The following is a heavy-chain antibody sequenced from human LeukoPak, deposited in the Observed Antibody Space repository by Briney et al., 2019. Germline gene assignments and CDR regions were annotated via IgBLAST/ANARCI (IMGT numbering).Heavy chain of an antibody. CDR2: LCYRWYT. CDR3: ARRGRADV. CDR1: GGSISSYY. Sequence: AETLSLTCTVSGGSISSYYWSWIRQPPGKGLEWIRYLCYRWYTNYNPSLKSRVTISVDTSKNQFSLKLSSVTAADTAVYYCARRGRADVWGQGTTVTLPS. V-gene: IGHV4-59*01. J-gene: IGHJ6*02.